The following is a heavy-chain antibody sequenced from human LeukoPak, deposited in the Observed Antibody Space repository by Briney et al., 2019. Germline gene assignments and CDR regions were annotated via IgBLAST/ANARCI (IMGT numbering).Heavy chain of an antibody. CDR1: GFIFSSYW. CDR2: INNDGSGT. D-gene: IGHD6-19*01. J-gene: IGHJ3*02. V-gene: IGHV3-74*01. CDR3: AKDRSGPKRTDAFDI. Sequence: GGSLRLSCAASGFIFSSYWMHWVRQAPGKGPVWVTRINNDGSGTTYADSVKGRFTISRDDAKNTLYLQMNSLRAEDTAVYYCAKDRSGPKRTDAFDIWGQGTMVTVSS.